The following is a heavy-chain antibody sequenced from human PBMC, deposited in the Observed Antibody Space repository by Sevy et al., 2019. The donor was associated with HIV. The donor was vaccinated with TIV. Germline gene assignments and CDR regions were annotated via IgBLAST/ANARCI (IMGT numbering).Heavy chain of an antibody. CDR3: ARGVYAGYVGGYFDY. CDR2: IIPIFGTA. Sequence: ASVKVSCKASGGTFSSYAISWVRQAPGQGLEWMGGIIPIFGTANYEQKFQGRVTITADESTSTAYMELSSLRSEDTAVYYCARGVYAGYVGGYFDYWGQGTLVTVSS. V-gene: IGHV1-69*13. D-gene: IGHD2-8*01. J-gene: IGHJ4*02. CDR1: GGTFSSYA.